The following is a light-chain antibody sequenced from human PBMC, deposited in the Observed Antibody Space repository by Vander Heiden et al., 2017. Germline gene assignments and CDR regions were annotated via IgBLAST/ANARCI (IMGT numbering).Light chain of an antibody. Sequence: YELTQPPPVPVSPGQTARITCSGDALPKQYAYWYQQKPGQAPVLVIYKDSERPSGIPERFSGSSSGTTVTLTISGVQAEDEADYYCQSADSSGTYQVFGTGTKVTVL. V-gene: IGLV3-25*03. J-gene: IGLJ1*01. CDR2: KDS. CDR1: ALPKQY. CDR3: QSADSSGTYQV.